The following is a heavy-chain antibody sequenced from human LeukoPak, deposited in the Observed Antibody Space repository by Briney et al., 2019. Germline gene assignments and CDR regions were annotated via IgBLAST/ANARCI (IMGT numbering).Heavy chain of an antibody. CDR2: IKSKTDGGTT. Sequence: GGSLRLSCAASGFSFSTYGMHWVRQAPGKGLEWVGRIKSKTDGGTTDYAAPVKGRFTISRDDSKNTLYLQMNSLKTEDTAVYYCTTATLIVPAAIRDYWGQGTLVTVSS. D-gene: IGHD2-2*02. CDR3: TTATLIVPAAIRDY. J-gene: IGHJ4*02. CDR1: GFSFSTYG. V-gene: IGHV3-15*01.